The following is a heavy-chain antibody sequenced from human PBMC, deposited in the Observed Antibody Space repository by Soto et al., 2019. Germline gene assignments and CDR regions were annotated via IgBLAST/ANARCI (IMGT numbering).Heavy chain of an antibody. CDR1: GGSINNYY. J-gene: IGHJ6*02. D-gene: IGHD3-16*01. V-gene: IGHV4-59*01. CDR2: IYYTGNT. CDR3: ARDQGVQGDYYGMDV. Sequence: SETLSLTCTVSGGSINNYYWSWIRQPPGKGLEWIGYIYYTGNTNYNPSLKSRVTISVDTSKNQVSLKLRSVTAADTAMYYCARDQGVQGDYYGMDVRGQGTTVTVSS.